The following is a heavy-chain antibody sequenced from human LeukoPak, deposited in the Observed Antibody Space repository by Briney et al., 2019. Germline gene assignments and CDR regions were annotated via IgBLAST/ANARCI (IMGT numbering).Heavy chain of an antibody. Sequence: SETLSLTCAVYGGSFSGYYWSWIRQPPGKGLEGIGEINHSGSTNYNPSLKSRVTISVETSKNQFSLKLSSVTAADTAVYYCARYYGGRTYYYSYYMAVWSKGTTVTVSS. V-gene: IGHV4-34*01. CDR2: INHSGST. J-gene: IGHJ6*03. D-gene: IGHD4-23*01. CDR3: ARYYGGRTYYYSYYMAV. CDR1: GGSFSGYY.